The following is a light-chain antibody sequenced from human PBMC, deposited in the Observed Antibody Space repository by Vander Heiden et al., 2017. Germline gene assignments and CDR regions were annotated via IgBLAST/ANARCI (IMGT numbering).Light chain of an antibody. Sequence: DIVLTQSPGTLSLPPGERATLSCRASQSVSSSYLAWYQQKPGQAPRLLIYGASSRATGIPDRFSGSGSGTDFTLTISRLEPEDFAVYYCQQYGSSRWTFGQGTKVEIK. CDR3: QQYGSSRWT. V-gene: IGKV3-20*01. CDR2: GAS. J-gene: IGKJ1*01. CDR1: QSVSSSY.